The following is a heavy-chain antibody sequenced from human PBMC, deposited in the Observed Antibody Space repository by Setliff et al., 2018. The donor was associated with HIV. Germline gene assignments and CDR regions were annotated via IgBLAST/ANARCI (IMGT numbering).Heavy chain of an antibody. Sequence: SETLSLTCAVSGYSISSGYYWGWIRQPPGKGLEWIGSIYHSGSTYYNPSLKSRVTISIDTSKNQFSLKLRSVTAADTALYYCARGRYRSRWYASDHYYIDVWGKGTTVTVSS. V-gene: IGHV4-38-2*01. CDR3: ARGRYRSRWYASDHYYIDV. CDR2: IYHSGST. D-gene: IGHD6-13*01. J-gene: IGHJ6*03. CDR1: GYSISSGYY.